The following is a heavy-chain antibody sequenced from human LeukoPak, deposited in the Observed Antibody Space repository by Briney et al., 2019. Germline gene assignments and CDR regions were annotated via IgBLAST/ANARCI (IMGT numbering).Heavy chain of an antibody. Sequence: SETLSLTCTVSGGSISSGGYYWSWIRQHPGKGLEWIGYIYYSGSTYYNPSLKSRVTISVDTSKNQFSLKLSSVTAADTAVYYCARDGGRGPRGAFDIWGQGTMVTVSS. CDR1: GGSISSGGYY. J-gene: IGHJ3*02. V-gene: IGHV4-31*03. CDR2: IYYSGST. CDR3: ARDGGRGPRGAFDI. D-gene: IGHD3-10*01.